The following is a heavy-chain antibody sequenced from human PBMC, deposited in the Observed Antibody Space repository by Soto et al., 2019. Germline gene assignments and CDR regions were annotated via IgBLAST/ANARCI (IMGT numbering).Heavy chain of an antibody. D-gene: IGHD3-22*01. CDR2: ISAYNGNT. V-gene: IGHV1-18*01. J-gene: IGHJ4*02. Sequence: AASVKVCCKASGYTFNRYCISWVRQAPGQGREWMGWISAYNGNTNYAQKLQGRVTMTTDTSTSTAYMELRSLRSDDTAVYYCARESSSSGYYSDYWGQGTLVTVSS. CDR3: ARESSSSGYYSDY. CDR1: GYTFNRYC.